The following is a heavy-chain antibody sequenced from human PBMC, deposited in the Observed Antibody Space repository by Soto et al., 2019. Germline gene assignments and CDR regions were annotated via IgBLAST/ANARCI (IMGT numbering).Heavy chain of an antibody. Sequence: ASVKVSCKASGYTFTSYGISWVRQAPGQGLEWMGWISAYNGNTNYAQKLQGRVTMTTDTSTSTAYMELRSLRSDDTAVYYCAREGAIVGATSGSDYWGQGTLVTRLL. CDR2: ISAYNGNT. V-gene: IGHV1-18*01. D-gene: IGHD1-26*01. J-gene: IGHJ4*02. CDR1: GYTFTSYG. CDR3: AREGAIVGATSGSDY.